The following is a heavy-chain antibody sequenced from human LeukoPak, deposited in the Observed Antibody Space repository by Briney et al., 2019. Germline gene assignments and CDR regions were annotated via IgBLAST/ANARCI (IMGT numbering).Heavy chain of an antibody. CDR2: IYYTGST. V-gene: IGHV4-59*01. CDR1: GGSISSYY. J-gene: IGHJ6*03. D-gene: IGHD5-12*01. CDR3: ARVVYSGYDFRGAMDV. Sequence: SETLSLTCTISGGSISSYYWSWIRQPPGKGLEWIGYIYYTGSTNHNPSLKSRVTISVDTSKNQFSLKLSSVTAADTAVDYCARVVYSGYDFRGAMDVWGKGTTVTVSS.